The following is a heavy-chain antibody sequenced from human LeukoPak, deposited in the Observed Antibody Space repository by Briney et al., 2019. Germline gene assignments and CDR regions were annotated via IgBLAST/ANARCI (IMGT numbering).Heavy chain of an antibody. V-gene: IGHV3-48*03. CDR3: ANAGVVVVAAPWGYFQH. J-gene: IGHJ1*01. D-gene: IGHD2-15*01. CDR2: ISSSGNTI. CDR1: GFTFSNYE. Sequence: PGGSLRLSCATSGFTFSNYEMNWVRQAPGKGLEWVSYISSSGNTIYYADSVKGRFTISRDHAKNSLYLQMNSLRGEDTALYYCANAGVVVVAAPWGYFQHWGQGTLVTVSS.